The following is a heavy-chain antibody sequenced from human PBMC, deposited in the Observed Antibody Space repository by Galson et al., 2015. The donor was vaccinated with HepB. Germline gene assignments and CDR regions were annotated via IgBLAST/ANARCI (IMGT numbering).Heavy chain of an antibody. V-gene: IGHV3-30*03. CDR2: ISYDGSNK. CDR1: GFTFSSYG. Sequence: SLRLSCAASGFTFSSYGMHWVRQAPGKGLEWVAVISYDGSNKYYADSVKGRFTISRDNSKNTLYLQMNSLRAEDTAVYYCATDGRGSYDRRVMDGCGQGTTGTVSS. D-gene: IGHD1-26*01. CDR3: ATDGRGSYDRRVMDG. J-gene: IGHJ6*02.